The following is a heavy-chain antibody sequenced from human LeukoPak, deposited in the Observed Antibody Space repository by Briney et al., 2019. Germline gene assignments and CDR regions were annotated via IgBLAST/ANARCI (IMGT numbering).Heavy chain of an antibody. CDR2: INPNSGGT. CDR3: ASRGGPGYSYGLEYFQH. D-gene: IGHD5-18*01. V-gene: IGHV1-2*02. J-gene: IGHJ1*01. CDR1: GYTFTGYY. Sequence: ASVKVSCKASGYTFTGYYMHWVRQAPGQGLEWMGWINPNSGGTNYAQKFQGRVTMTRDTSISTAYMELSSLRSEDTAVYYCASRGGPGYSYGLEYFQHWGQGTLVTVSS.